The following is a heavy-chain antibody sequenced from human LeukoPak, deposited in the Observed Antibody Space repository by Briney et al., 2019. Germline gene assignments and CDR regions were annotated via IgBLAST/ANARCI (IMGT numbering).Heavy chain of an antibody. V-gene: IGHV3-7*01. D-gene: IGHD4-23*01. CDR3: VGNTKYPFDP. Sequence: GGSLRLSCAASEFPFSDYWMSWVRLAPGKGLEWVANIDQFSSQMYYMDSVRGRFTISRDNAKNSLYLQMNNLRVDDTAVYYWVGNTKYPFDPGGRGTLVAVSS. J-gene: IGHJ5*02. CDR2: IDQFSSQM. CDR1: EFPFSDYW.